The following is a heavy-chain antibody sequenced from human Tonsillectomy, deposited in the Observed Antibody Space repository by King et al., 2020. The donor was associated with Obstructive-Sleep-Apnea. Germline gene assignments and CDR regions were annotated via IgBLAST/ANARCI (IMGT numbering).Heavy chain of an antibody. D-gene: IGHD4-17*01. CDR1: GFTFSSYW. Sequence: VQLVESGGGVVQPGGSLRLSCAASGFTFSSYWMGWVRQAPGKGLEWVANINEGGGERNYVDSVKGRFTISRDNAKNSLFLQMNSLRAEDTAVYYCARVGAPYGDYGVFRFDPWGQETLVTVSS. CDR2: INEGGGER. CDR3: ARVGAPYGDYGVFRFDP. V-gene: IGHV3-7*03. J-gene: IGHJ5*02.